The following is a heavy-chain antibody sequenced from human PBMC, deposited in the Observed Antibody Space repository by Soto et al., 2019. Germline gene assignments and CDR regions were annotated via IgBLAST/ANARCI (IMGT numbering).Heavy chain of an antibody. Sequence: GESLKISCKGSGYSFTSYWIGWVRQMPGKGLEWMGIIYPGDSDTRYSPSFQGQVTISADKSISTAYLQWSSLKASDTAMYYCARRYCSNGVCYSGGRLYDYWGQGTLVTVSS. J-gene: IGHJ4*02. CDR1: GYSFTSYW. D-gene: IGHD2-8*01. CDR3: ARRYCSNGVCYSGGRLYDY. V-gene: IGHV5-51*01. CDR2: IYPGDSDT.